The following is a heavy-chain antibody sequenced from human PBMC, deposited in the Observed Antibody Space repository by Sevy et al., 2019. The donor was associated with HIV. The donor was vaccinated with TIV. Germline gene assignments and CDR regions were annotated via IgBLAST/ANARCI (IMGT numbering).Heavy chain of an antibody. CDR1: GSTFSKLS. CDR3: AIVELRYCSGASCYQGDWFDP. V-gene: IGHV1-24*01. D-gene: IGHD2-15*01. J-gene: IGHJ5*02. CDR2: FDPQDAET. Sequence: ASVKVSCKVSGSTFSKLSIHWVRQAPGKGLEWMGDFDPQDAETIYAQRFQGRLTMTEDTFSDTAYMELSSLTSEDTAVYYCAIVELRYCSGASCYQGDWFDPWGQGTLVTVSS.